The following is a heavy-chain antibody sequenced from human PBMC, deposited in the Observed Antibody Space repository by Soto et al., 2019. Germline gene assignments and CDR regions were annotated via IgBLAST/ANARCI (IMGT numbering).Heavy chain of an antibody. CDR2: IVPILGIA. D-gene: IGHD6-13*01. CDR3: ARGPLAEAATRLYYMDV. J-gene: IGHJ6*03. CDR1: GGTFSSYT. Sequence: SVKVSCKASGGTFSSYTISWVRQAPGQGLEWMGRIVPILGIANYAQKFQGRVTITADKSTSTAYMELSSLRSEDTAVYYCARGPLAEAATRLYYMDVWGKGTTVTVSS. V-gene: IGHV1-69*02.